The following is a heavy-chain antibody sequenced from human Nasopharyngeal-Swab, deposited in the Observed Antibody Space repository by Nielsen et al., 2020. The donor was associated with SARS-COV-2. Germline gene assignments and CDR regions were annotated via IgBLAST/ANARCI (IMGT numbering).Heavy chain of an antibody. CDR3: ARDQSYSSYYYYYGMDV. CDR2: FDPEDGET. D-gene: IGHD4-11*01. J-gene: IGHJ6*02. V-gene: IGHV1-24*01. CDR1: GYTLTELS. Sequence: ASVKVSCKVSGYTLTELSMHWVRQAPGKGLEWVGGFDPEDGETIYAQKFQGRVTMTEDTSTDTAYMELSSLRSEDTAVYYCARDQSYSSYYYYYGMDVWGQGTTVTVSS.